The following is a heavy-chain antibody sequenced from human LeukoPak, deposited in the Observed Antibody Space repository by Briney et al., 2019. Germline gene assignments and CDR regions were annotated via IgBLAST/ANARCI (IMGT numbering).Heavy chain of an antibody. V-gene: IGHV3-7*01. CDR2: IKQDGSEK. Sequence: PGGSLRLSCAASGFTFSSYWVSWVRQAPGKGLEWVANIKQDGSEKYYVDSVKGRFTISRDNAKNSLYLQMNSLRAEDTAVYYCAKDKGGIYSNYVAYYFDYWGQGTLVTVSS. CDR3: AKDKGGIYSNYVAYYFDY. D-gene: IGHD4-11*01. CDR1: GFTFSSYW. J-gene: IGHJ4*02.